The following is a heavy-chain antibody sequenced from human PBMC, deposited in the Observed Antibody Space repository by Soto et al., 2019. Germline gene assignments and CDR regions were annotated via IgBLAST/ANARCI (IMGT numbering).Heavy chain of an antibody. CDR1: GGTFSSYA. Sequence: SVKVSCKASGGTFSSYAISWVRQAPGQGLEWMGGIIPIFGTANYAQKFQGRVTITADESTSTAYMELSSLRSEDTAVYYCARVRYVFGRGSPNYYYYGMDVWGKGTTVTVPS. D-gene: IGHD3-16*01. CDR3: ARVRYVFGRGSPNYYYYGMDV. V-gene: IGHV1-69*13. CDR2: IIPIFGTA. J-gene: IGHJ6*04.